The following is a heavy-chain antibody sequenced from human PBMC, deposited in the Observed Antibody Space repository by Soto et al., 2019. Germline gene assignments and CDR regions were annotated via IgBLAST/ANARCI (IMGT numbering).Heavy chain of an antibody. D-gene: IGHD3-3*01. Sequence: SETLSLTCTVSGGSISSFYWSWIRQPAGKGLEWIGRIYTSGSTNYNPSLKSRVTMSVDTSKNQFSLKLSSVTAADTAVYYCARDGTRYDFWSGLLQQVPYFDYWGQGTLVTVSS. J-gene: IGHJ4*02. CDR2: IYTSGST. V-gene: IGHV4-4*07. CDR1: GGSISSFY. CDR3: ARDGTRYDFWSGLLQQVPYFDY.